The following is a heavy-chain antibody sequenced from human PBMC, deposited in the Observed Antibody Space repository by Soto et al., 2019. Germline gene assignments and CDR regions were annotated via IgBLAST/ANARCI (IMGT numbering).Heavy chain of an antibody. Sequence: GGSLRLSCAASGFTFSSYAMSWVHQAPGKGLEWVSAISGSGGSTYYADSVKGRFTVSRDNSKNTLYLQMNSLRAEDTAVYYCAKGPVRPVSFDIWGQGTMVTVSS. CDR3: AKGPVRPVSFDI. V-gene: IGHV3-23*01. J-gene: IGHJ3*02. CDR2: ISGSGGST. D-gene: IGHD6-19*01. CDR1: GFTFSSYA.